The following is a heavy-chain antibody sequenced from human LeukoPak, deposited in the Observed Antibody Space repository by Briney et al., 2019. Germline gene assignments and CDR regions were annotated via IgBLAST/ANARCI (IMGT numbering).Heavy chain of an antibody. V-gene: IGHV3-30-3*01. Sequence: GVSLRLSCAASGFTFSSYAMHWVRQAPGKGLEWLAVISYDGSNKYSADSVKGRFTISRDNSKNTLYLQMNSLRAEDTAVYYCARPAAWGQGTLVTVSS. CDR1: GFTFSSYA. CDR3: ARPAA. D-gene: IGHD6-13*01. J-gene: IGHJ5*02. CDR2: ISYDGSNK.